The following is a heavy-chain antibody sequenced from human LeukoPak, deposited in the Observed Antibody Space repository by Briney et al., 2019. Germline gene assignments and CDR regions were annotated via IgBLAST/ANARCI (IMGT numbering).Heavy chain of an antibody. V-gene: IGHV3-30*02. Sequence: PGGTLRLSCAASGVTFSTYVMHWVRQAPAKGLDWVAFIRYDGTNKYYANSVKGRFTISRDNYKNTLYLQMNSMRAEETAMYYCAKDSGYYYDSSGYYYDWGQGTLVTVSS. CDR3: AKDSGYYYDSSGYYYD. J-gene: IGHJ4*02. CDR1: GVTFSTYV. CDR2: IRYDGTNK. D-gene: IGHD3-22*01.